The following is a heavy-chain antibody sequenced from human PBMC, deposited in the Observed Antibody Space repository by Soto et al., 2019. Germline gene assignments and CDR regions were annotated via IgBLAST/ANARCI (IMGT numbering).Heavy chain of an antibody. CDR1: GGSISSGDYY. CDR2: IYYSGST. Sequence: SETLSLTCTVSGGSISSGDYYWSWIRQPPGKGLEWIGYIYYSGSTYYNPSLKSRVTISVDTSKNQFSLKLSSVTAADTAVYYCARDSIAAADDYWGQGTLVTAPQ. CDR3: ARDSIAAADDY. J-gene: IGHJ4*02. D-gene: IGHD6-13*01. V-gene: IGHV4-30-4*01.